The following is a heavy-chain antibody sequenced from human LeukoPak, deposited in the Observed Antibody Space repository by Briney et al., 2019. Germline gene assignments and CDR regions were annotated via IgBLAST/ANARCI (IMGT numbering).Heavy chain of an antibody. J-gene: IGHJ4*02. CDR1: GYTFTGYY. V-gene: IGHV1-2*02. CDR2: INPNSGGT. D-gene: IGHD2-2*01. Sequence: ASVKVSCKASGYTFTGYYMHWVRQAPGQGLEWMGWINPNSGGTNYAQKFQGRVTMTRDTSISTACMELSRLRSDDTAVYYCAREEGYCSSTSCSHFDYWGQGTLVTVSS. CDR3: AREEGYCSSTSCSHFDY.